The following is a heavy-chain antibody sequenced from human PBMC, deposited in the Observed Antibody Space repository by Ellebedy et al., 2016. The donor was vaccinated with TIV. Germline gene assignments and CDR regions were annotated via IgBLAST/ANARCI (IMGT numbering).Heavy chain of an antibody. D-gene: IGHD3-10*01. CDR1: GYTFTSYG. CDR2: ISAYNGNT. V-gene: IGHV1-18*04. J-gene: IGHJ5*02. CDR3: ARDSLWFGEFYPTIGPNWFDP. Sequence: AASVTVSCKASGYTFTSYGISWVRQAPGQGLEWMGWISAYNGNTNYAQKLQGRVTMTTDTSTSTAYMELRSLRSDDTAVYYCARDSLWFGEFYPTIGPNWFDPWGQGTLVTVSS.